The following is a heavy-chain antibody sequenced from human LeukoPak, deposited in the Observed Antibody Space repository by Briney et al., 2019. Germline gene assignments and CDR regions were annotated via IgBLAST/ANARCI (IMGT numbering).Heavy chain of an antibody. D-gene: IGHD1-26*01. CDR3: ARELGGSPHDFNT. J-gene: IGHJ3*02. V-gene: IGHV4-4*07. CDR1: GGSISSYY. CDR2: IYTSGST. Sequence: PSETLSLTCTVSGGSISSYYWSWIRQPAGKGLEWIGRIYTSGSTNYNPSLKSRVTISVDKSKNQFSLKLSSVTAADTAVYYCARELGGSPHDFNTWAQGTMATVSS.